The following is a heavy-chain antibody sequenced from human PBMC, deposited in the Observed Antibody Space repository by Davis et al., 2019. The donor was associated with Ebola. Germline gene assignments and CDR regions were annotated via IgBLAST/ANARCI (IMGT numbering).Heavy chain of an antibody. V-gene: IGHV4-59*04. CDR2: TYHSGST. CDR1: GGSISSYF. Sequence: SETLSLTCTVPGGSISSYFWSWIRQPPGKGLEWIGYTYHSGSTYYNPSLKSRVTISVDRSKNQFSLKLSSVTAADTAVYYCAAGRATVTTRWFDPWGQGTLVTVSS. D-gene: IGHD4-17*01. J-gene: IGHJ5*02. CDR3: AAGRATVTTRWFDP.